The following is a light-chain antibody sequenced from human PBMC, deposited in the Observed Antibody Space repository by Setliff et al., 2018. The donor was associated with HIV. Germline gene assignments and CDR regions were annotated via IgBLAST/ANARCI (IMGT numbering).Light chain of an antibody. V-gene: IGLV1-44*01. Sequence: QSALAQPPSTSGTPGQKVSISCSGSSSNIGANTVSWYQHLPGTAPKLVIYQDDRRPSGGPARFSGSKSGTSASLAISGLQSEDEADYYCAAWDGSLKGPVFGSGTKVTVL. CDR2: QDD. J-gene: IGLJ1*01. CDR1: SSNIGANT. CDR3: AAWDGSLKGPV.